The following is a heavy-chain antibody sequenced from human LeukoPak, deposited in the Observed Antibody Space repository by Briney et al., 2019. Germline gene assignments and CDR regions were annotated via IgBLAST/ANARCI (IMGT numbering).Heavy chain of an antibody. Sequence: SETLSLTCTVSGGSISSYYSSWIRQPPGKGLEWIGYIYYSGSTNYNPSLKSRVTISVDTSKNQFSLKLSSVTAADTAVYYCARHAGHSSSWYWFDPWGQGTLVTVSS. J-gene: IGHJ5*02. CDR1: GGSISSYY. D-gene: IGHD6-13*01. CDR2: IYYSGST. V-gene: IGHV4-59*08. CDR3: ARHAGHSSSWYWFDP.